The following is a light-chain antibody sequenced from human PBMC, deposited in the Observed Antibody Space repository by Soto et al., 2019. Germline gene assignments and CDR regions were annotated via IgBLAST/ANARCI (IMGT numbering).Light chain of an antibody. CDR2: DAS. CDR3: HHQTDWPSQCT. J-gene: IGKJ1*01. V-gene: IGKV3-11*01. Sequence: EVVLTQSPATLSLPPGERATLSCRASQSPSIYLAWYQQKPGQAPRLLIYDASSRATGIPARFSGSGSGTDSTLTISSLEPEHFAVSFCHHQTDWPSQCTFGQGTKVEIK. CDR1: QSPSIY.